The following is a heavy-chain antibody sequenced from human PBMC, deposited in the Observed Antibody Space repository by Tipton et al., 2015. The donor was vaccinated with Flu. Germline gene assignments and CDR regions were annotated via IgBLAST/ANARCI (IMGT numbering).Heavy chain of an antibody. CDR2: IYYSGST. J-gene: IGHJ4*02. V-gene: IGHV4-39*01. D-gene: IGHD3-3*01. Sequence: TLSLTCTVSGGSISSSSYYWGWIRQPPGKGLEWIGSIYYSGSTYYNPSLKSRVTISVDTSKNQFSLKLSSVTAADTAVYYCARLQSTVFWSGYSDYWGQGTLVTVSS. CDR1: GGSISSSSYY. CDR3: ARLQSTVFWSGYSDY.